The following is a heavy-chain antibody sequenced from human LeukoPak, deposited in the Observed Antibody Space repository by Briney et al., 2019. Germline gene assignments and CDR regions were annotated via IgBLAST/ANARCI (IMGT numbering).Heavy chain of an antibody. CDR2: IIPIFGTA. J-gene: IGHJ6*02. Sequence: SVKVSCKASGGAFSSYAISWVRQAPGQGLEWMGGIIPIFGTANYAQKFQGRVTITADESTSTAYMELSSLRSEDTAVYYCARDPYASEDIVVVPAASYYYYGMDVWGQGTTVTVSS. D-gene: IGHD2-2*01. V-gene: IGHV1-69*13. CDR3: ARDPYASEDIVVVPAASYYYYGMDV. CDR1: GGAFSSYA.